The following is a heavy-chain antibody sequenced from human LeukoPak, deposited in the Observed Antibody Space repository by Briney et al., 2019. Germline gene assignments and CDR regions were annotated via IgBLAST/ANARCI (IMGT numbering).Heavy chain of an antibody. J-gene: IGHJ3*02. D-gene: IGHD3-3*01. Sequence: GGSLRLSCAASGFTFSSYAMHWVRQAPGKGLEWVAVITYDGSNKYYADSVKARFTISRDNSKNTLYLQMNSLRAEDTAVYYCARDSIFGVARNAFDIWGQGTMVTVSS. CDR3: ARDSIFGVARNAFDI. CDR1: GFTFSSYA. V-gene: IGHV3-30-3*01. CDR2: ITYDGSNK.